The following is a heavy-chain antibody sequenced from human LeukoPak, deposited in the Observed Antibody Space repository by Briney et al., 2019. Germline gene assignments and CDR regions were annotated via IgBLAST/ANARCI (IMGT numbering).Heavy chain of an antibody. CDR3: ARRFLRGSYYFDY. J-gene: IGHJ4*02. D-gene: IGHD3-3*01. CDR1: GFTFSSYE. Sequence: GGSLRLSCAASGFTFSSYEMNWVRQAPGKGLEWVSYISSSGSTIYYADSVKGRFTISRDNAKNSLYLQMNSLRAEDTAVYYCARRFLRGSYYFDYWGQGTLVTVSS. V-gene: IGHV3-48*03. CDR2: ISSSGSTI.